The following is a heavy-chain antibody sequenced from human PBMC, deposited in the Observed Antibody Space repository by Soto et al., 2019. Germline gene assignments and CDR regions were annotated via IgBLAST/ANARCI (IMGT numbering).Heavy chain of an antibody. CDR1: GGSISSGDYY. V-gene: IGHV4-30-4*01. CDR3: ARDRGGLHRVFDY. J-gene: IGHJ4*02. CDR2: IYYSGST. D-gene: IGHD3-10*01. Sequence: QVQLQESGPGLVKPSQTLSLTCTVSGGSISSGDYYWSWIRQPPGKGLEWIGYIYYSGSTYYNPSLKSRVTISVDTSKSQFSLKLSSVTAADTAVYYCARDRGGLHRVFDYWGQGTLVTVSS.